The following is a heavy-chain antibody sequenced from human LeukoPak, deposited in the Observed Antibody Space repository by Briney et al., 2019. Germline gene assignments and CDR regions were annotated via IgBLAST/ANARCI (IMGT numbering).Heavy chain of an antibody. D-gene: IGHD4-11*01. J-gene: IGHJ6*02. CDR2: IYYSGST. Sequence: SETLSLTCIVSGVSISHSSYYWGWIRQPPGKGLEWMGSIYYSGSTYYNPSLKSRVTMPLDTSKNQFSLKLSSVTAADTAVYCCARADLQGYYYGMDVWGQGTTVTVSS. V-gene: IGHV4-39*07. CDR1: GVSISHSSYY. CDR3: ARADLQGYYYGMDV.